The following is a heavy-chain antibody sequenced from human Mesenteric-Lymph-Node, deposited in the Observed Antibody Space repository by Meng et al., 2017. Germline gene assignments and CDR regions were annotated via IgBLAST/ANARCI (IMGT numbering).Heavy chain of an antibody. V-gene: IGHV3-11*01. CDR1: GFTFSDYY. Sequence: VQLVESGGGLVKPGGSLRLSCAASGFTFSDYYMSWIRQAPGKGLEWVSYISSSGSTIYYADSVKGRFTISRDNSKNTLYLQMNSLRAEDTAVYYCAKDCSSTSCYFDYWGQGTLVTVSS. J-gene: IGHJ4*02. CDR3: AKDCSSTSCYFDY. CDR2: ISSSGSTI. D-gene: IGHD2-2*01.